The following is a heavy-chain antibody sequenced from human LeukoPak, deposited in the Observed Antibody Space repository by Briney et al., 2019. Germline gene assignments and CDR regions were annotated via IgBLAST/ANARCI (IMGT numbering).Heavy chain of an antibody. D-gene: IGHD4-17*01. CDR1: GYTFTSYD. CDR3: ARVIYGDYGVDY. Sequence: ASVKVSCKASGYTFTSYDINWVRQATGQGLEWMGWMNPNSGNTGYAQKFQGRVTMTRNTSISTAYMELSSLRSEDTAVYYCARVIYGDYGVDYWGQGTLVTVSS. V-gene: IGHV1-8*01. CDR2: MNPNSGNT. J-gene: IGHJ4*02.